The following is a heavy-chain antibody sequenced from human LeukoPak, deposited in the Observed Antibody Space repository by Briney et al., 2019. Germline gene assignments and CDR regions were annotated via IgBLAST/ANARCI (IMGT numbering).Heavy chain of an antibody. CDR1: GGSISSSSYY. CDR2: IYYSGST. D-gene: IGHD3-22*01. J-gene: IGHJ4*02. CDR3: ATAMIVVAVFDY. V-gene: IGHV4-39*01. Sequence: SETLSLTCTVSGGSISSSSYYWGWIRQPPGKGLEWIGSIYYSGSTYYNPSLNSRVTISVDTSKNQFSLKLSSVTAADTAVYYCATAMIVVAVFDYWGQGTLVTVSS.